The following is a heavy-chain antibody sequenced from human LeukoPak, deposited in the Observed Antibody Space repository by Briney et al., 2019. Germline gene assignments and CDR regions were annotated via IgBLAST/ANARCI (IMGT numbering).Heavy chain of an antibody. V-gene: IGHV3-15*01. D-gene: IGHD3-22*01. CDR2: IKSKTDGGTT. CDR1: GFTFSNAW. Sequence: PGGSLRLSCAASGFTFSNAWMSWVRQAPGMGLEWVGRIKSKTDGGTTDYAAPVKGRFTISRDDSKNTLYLQMNSLKTEDTAVYYCARYKTYSYDTTGDYWGQGILVTVSS. CDR3: ARYKTYSYDTTGDY. J-gene: IGHJ4*02.